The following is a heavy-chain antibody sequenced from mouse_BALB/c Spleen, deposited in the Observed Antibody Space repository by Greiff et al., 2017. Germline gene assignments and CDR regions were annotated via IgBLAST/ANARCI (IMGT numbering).Heavy chain of an antibody. CDR3: ARDGSSYWYFDV. D-gene: IGHD1-1*01. V-gene: IGHV2-6-2*01. J-gene: IGHJ1*01. CDR1: GFSLTSYG. CDR2: IWSDGST. Sequence: VNLVESGPDLVAPSQSLSITCTVSGFSLTSYGVHWVRQPPGKGLEWLVVIWSDGSTTYNSALKSRLSISKDNSKSQVFLKMNSLQTDDTAMYYCARDGSSYWYFDVWGAGTTVTVSS.